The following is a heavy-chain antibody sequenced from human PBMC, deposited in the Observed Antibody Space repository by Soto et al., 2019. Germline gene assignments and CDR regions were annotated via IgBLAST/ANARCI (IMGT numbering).Heavy chain of an antibody. V-gene: IGHV1-69*13. D-gene: IGHD2-15*01. CDR1: GGAFSSYA. Sequence: SVKVSCKASGGAFSSYAISWVRQAPGQGLEWMGGIIPIFGTANYAQKFQGGVTITADESTSTAYMELSSLRSEDTAVYYCARSLYCSGGSCQTPGYFDYWGQGILVTVS. CDR2: IIPIFGTA. CDR3: ARSLYCSGGSCQTPGYFDY. J-gene: IGHJ4*02.